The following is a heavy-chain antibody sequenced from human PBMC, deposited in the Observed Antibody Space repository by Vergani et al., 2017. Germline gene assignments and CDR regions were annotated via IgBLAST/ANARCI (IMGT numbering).Heavy chain of an antibody. Sequence: EVQLLESGGGLVQPGGSLRLSCAASGFTFSSYAMSWVRQAPGKGLEWVSAISGSGGSTYYADSVKGRFTISRDNSKNTLYLQMNSLRAEDTAVYYCEKRARGFWSGYSGGDFDYWGQGTLVTVSS. D-gene: IGHD3-3*01. CDR2: ISGSGGST. CDR1: GFTFSSYA. J-gene: IGHJ4*02. CDR3: EKRARGFWSGYSGGDFDY. V-gene: IGHV3-23*01.